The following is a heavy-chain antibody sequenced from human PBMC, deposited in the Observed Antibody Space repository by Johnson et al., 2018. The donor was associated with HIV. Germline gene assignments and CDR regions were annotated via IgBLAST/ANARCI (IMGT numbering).Heavy chain of an antibody. D-gene: IGHD1-1*01. CDR2: ISGSGGST. CDR3: TTGQLERRSPNDAFDI. J-gene: IGHJ3*02. Sequence: VQLMEYGGGVVKLGRLMRLSCAASGFTVSSNYMSWVRQAPGKGLEWVSVISGSGGSTYYADSVKGRFTISRENAKNSLYLQMNSLKTEDTAVYYCTTGQLERRSPNDAFDIWGQGTMVTVSS. CDR1: GFTVSSNY. V-gene: IGHV3-53*01.